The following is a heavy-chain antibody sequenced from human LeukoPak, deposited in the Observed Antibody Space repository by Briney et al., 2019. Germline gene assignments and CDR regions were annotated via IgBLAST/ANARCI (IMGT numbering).Heavy chain of an antibody. CDR3: AKGREDFDY. CDR2: ISYDGSNK. J-gene: IGHJ4*02. V-gene: IGHV3-30*18. Sequence: GGSLRLSCAASGFTFSSYGMHWVGQAPGKGLEWVAVISYDGSNKYYADSVKGRFTISRDNSKNTLYLQMNSLRAEDTAVYYCAKGREDFDYWGQGTLVTVSS. CDR1: GFTFSSYG.